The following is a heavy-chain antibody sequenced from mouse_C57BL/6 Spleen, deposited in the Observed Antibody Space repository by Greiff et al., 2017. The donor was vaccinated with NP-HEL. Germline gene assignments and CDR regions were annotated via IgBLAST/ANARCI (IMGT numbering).Heavy chain of an antibody. Sequence: VQRVESGPELVKPGASVKISCKASGYAFSSSWMNWVKQRPGKGLEWIGRIYPGDGDTNYNGKFKGKATLTADKSSSTAYMQLSSLTSEDSAVYFCARRGGSSHAMDYWGQGTSVTVSS. CDR2: IYPGDGDT. V-gene: IGHV1-82*01. J-gene: IGHJ4*01. CDR1: GYAFSSSW. CDR3: ARRGGSSHAMDY. D-gene: IGHD1-1*01.